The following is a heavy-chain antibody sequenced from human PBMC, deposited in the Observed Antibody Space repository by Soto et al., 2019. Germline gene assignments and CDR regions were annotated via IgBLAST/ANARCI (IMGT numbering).Heavy chain of an antibody. CDR3: ASSPKGYNWKYFDY. D-gene: IGHD1-20*01. Sequence: XETLSLTCAVSGGSISGSDYYWGWLRQSPGRGPEWIGSVFYTGFTSYNPSLESRVSVSVDTSKNQFSLKVRAVTAADTAVYYCASSPKGYNWKYFDYWGQGALVTVSS. CDR1: GGSISGSDYY. V-gene: IGHV4-39*01. J-gene: IGHJ4*02. CDR2: VFYTGFT.